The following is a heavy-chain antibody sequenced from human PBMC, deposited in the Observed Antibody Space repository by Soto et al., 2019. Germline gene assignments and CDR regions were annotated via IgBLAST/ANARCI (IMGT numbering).Heavy chain of an antibody. Sequence: EVQLVQSGAEVKKPGESLTISCKGSGYTFTSYWIGWVRQMPGKGLEWMGIIYPGDSDTRYSPSFQGQVTISADKSISTAYLQWSSLKASDTAMYYCARSYYYGSGSYYKPYFDYWGQGTLVTVSS. J-gene: IGHJ4*02. CDR3: ARSYYYGSGSYYKPYFDY. CDR2: IYPGDSDT. V-gene: IGHV5-51*03. CDR1: GYTFTSYW. D-gene: IGHD3-10*01.